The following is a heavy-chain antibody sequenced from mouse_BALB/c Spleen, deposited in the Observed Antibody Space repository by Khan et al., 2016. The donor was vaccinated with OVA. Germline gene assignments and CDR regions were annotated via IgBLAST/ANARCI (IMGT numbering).Heavy chain of an antibody. CDR3: ARNRESGYFDY. J-gene: IGHJ2*01. CDR1: GFSLTSYG. Sequence: QMQLEESGPGLVAPSQSLSITCTVSGFSLTSYGIHWVRQPPGKGLEWLGIIWAGGSTNYNSALISRLSTIKDNSRSHVFLKMNSLQTDDTAMYFCARNRESGYFDYWGQGTTLTVSS. CDR2: IWAGGST. V-gene: IGHV2-9*02.